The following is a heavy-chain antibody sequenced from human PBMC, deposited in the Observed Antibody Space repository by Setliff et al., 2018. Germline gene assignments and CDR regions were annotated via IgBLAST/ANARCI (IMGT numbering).Heavy chain of an antibody. Sequence: PGESLKISCKDSGYIFTNYWIAWVRQMPGKGLEYMGIIYPGDSDTRYSPSFQGQVTISADKSISTAYLQWSSLKASDTAMYYCARVEEYCSGGTCYSFDYWGQGTLVTVSS. CDR2: IYPGDSDT. J-gene: IGHJ4*02. CDR3: ARVEEYCSGGTCYSFDY. D-gene: IGHD2-15*01. CDR1: GYIFTNYW. V-gene: IGHV5-51*01.